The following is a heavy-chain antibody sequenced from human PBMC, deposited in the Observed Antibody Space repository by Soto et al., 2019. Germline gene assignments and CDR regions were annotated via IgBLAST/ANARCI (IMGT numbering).Heavy chain of an antibody. D-gene: IGHD2-15*01. V-gene: IGHV3-48*02. CDR2: ITSSGTTV. CDR3: ARGVGHTVVMRTGIDY. J-gene: IGHJ4*02. Sequence: GGSLRLSCAASGFTFISYGMHWVRQAPGKGLEWVSYITSSGTTVYYADSVKGRFTISRDNAKNSLYLQMNSLRDEDTAVYYCARGVGHTVVMRTGIDYWGQGTLVTVSS. CDR1: GFTFISYG.